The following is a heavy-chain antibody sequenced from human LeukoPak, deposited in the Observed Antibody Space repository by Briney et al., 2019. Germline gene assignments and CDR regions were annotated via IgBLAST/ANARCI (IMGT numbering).Heavy chain of an antibody. CDR2: ISYDGSNK. J-gene: IGHJ4*02. Sequence: GGSLRLSCAASGFTFSSYGMHWVRQAPGKGLEGVAVISYDGSNKYYADSVKGRFTISRDNSKNTLYLQTNSLRAEDTAVYYCAKKAFPYWYDSSGYYLYWGQGTLVTVSS. V-gene: IGHV3-30*18. CDR1: GFTFSSYG. CDR3: AKKAFPYWYDSSGYYLY. D-gene: IGHD3-22*01.